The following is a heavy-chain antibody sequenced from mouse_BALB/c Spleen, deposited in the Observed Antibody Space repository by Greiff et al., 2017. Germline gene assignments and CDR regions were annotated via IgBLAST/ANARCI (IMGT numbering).Heavy chain of an antibody. V-gene: IGHV5-6-5*01. Sequence: EVQGVESGGGLVKPGGSLKLSRAASGFTFSSYAMSWVRQTPEKRLEWVASISSGGSTSYPDSVKGRFTISRDNARKILYLQMSSLRSEDTAMYYCARGRTTVVATPYFDYWGQGTTLTVSS. CDR3: ARGRTTVVATPYFDY. D-gene: IGHD1-1*01. CDR1: GFTFSSYA. CDR2: ISSGGST. J-gene: IGHJ2*01.